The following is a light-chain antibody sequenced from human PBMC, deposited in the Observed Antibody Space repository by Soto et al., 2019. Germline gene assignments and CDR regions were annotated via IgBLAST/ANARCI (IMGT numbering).Light chain of an antibody. J-gene: IGKJ5*01. V-gene: IGKV1-9*01. CDR1: QGISSY. CDR2: AAS. CDR3: QQLNSYTPVT. Sequence: DIQLTQSPSFLSASVGDRVTITCRASQGISSYLAWYQQKPGKAPKLLIYAASTLQSGVPSRFSGSGSGTEFNLTISSLQPEDFATYYCQQLNSYTPVTFGQGTRLEIK.